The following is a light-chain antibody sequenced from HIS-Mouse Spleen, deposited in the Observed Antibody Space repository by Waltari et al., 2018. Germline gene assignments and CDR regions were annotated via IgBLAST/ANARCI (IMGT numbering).Light chain of an antibody. CDR1: SSDVGSYNL. V-gene: IGLV2-23*01. CDR3: CSYAGSSTVV. CDR2: EGS. Sequence: QSALTQPASVSGSPGQSITISCTGTSSDVGSYNLVSWYQQHPGKAPKVMIYEGSKRPAGVSNLFSGSKSGNTASLTISGLQGEDEADYYCCSYAGSSTVVFGGGTKLTVL. J-gene: IGLJ2*01.